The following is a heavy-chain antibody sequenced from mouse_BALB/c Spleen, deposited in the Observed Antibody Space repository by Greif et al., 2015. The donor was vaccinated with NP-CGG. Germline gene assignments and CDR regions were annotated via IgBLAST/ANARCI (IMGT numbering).Heavy chain of an antibody. V-gene: IGHV1-4*01. Sequence: QVQLQQSGAELARPGASGKMSCRASGYTLTSYTMHWVKQRPGQGLEWMGYINLSSGYTNYNQKFKDKATLTADKSSSTAYMQLSSLTSEDSAVYYCARYYGSSYAMDYWGQGTSVTVSS. J-gene: IGHJ4*01. CDR2: INLSSGYT. CDR1: GYTLTSYT. CDR3: ARYYGSSYAMDY. D-gene: IGHD1-1*01.